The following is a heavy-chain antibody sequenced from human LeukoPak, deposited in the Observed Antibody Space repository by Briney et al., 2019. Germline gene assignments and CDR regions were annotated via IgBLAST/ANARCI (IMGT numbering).Heavy chain of an antibody. CDR2: IYTSGST. J-gene: IGHJ6*03. V-gene: IGHV4-4*07. Sequence: SETLSLTCTVSGGSLSSYFWSWIRQPAGKTLEWIGRIYTSGSTNYNPSLKSRVSISVDTSKNQFSLKLSSVTAADTAVYYCARGKAECNYYYYYMDVWGKGTTVTVSS. CDR3: ARGKAECNYYYYYMDV. D-gene: IGHD1-14*01. CDR1: GGSLSSYF.